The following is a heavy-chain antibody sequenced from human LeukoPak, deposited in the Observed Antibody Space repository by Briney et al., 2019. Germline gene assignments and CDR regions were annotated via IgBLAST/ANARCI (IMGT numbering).Heavy chain of an antibody. Sequence: SETLSLTCTVSGGSISIYHWSWIRQPPGKGLEWIGYIYYSGSTNYNPSLKSRVTISVDTSKNQFSLKLSSVTAADTAVYYCARQGLRYFDWSSAFDYWGQGTLVTVSS. CDR1: GGSISIYH. D-gene: IGHD3-9*01. CDR2: IYYSGST. J-gene: IGHJ4*02. V-gene: IGHV4-59*08. CDR3: ARQGLRYFDWSSAFDY.